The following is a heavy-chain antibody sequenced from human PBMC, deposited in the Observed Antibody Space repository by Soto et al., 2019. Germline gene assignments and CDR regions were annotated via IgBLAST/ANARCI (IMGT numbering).Heavy chain of an antibody. CDR2: ISSSSSTI. V-gene: IGHV3-48*02. CDR3: ASIPGTETYYYDSSGYRQTDY. CDR1: GFTFSSYS. J-gene: IGHJ4*02. Sequence: QPGGSLRLSCAASGFTFSSYSMNWVRQAPGKGLEWVSYISSSSSTIYYADSVKGRFTISRDNAKNSLYLQMNSLRDEDTAVYYCASIPGTETYYYDSSGYRQTDYWGQGTLVTVSS. D-gene: IGHD3-22*01.